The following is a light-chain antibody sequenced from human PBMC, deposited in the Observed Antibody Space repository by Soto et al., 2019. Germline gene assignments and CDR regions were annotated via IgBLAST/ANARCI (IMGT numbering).Light chain of an antibody. J-gene: IGLJ2*01. CDR3: SSYISGSTLVV. V-gene: IGLV3-21*02. Sequence: SYELTQPPSVSVAPGQTARITCGGNNIGSKSVHWYQQKPGQAPVLVVYDDSDRPSGIPERFSGSKSGNTASLTISGVQAEDEADYYCSSYISGSTLVVFGGGTKLTVL. CDR2: DDS. CDR1: NIGSKS.